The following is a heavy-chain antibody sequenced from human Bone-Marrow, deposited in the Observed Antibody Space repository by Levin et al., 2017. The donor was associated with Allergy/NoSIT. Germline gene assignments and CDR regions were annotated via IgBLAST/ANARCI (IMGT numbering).Heavy chain of an antibody. V-gene: IGHV4-59*01. CDR2: VYSSGST. CDR1: GGSINGYY. CDR3: ARDGRGTGTDDAFDI. D-gene: IGHD1/OR15-1a*01. J-gene: IGHJ3*02. Sequence: SQTLSLTCTVSGGSINGYYWIWIRQPPGKGLEWIGYVYSSGSTNYNPSLKSRVTMSIDTSKNQFSLKLNSVIAADTALYYCARDGRGTGTDDAFDIWGQGTMVTVSS.